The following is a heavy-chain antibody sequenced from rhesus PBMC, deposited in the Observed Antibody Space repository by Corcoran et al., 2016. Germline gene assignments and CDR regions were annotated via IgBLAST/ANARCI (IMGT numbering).Heavy chain of an antibody. CDR2: INCGGGSN. CDR3: AREIDYGVDS. J-gene: IGHJ6*01. CDR1: GYSISSNY. V-gene: IGHV4S14*01. Sequence: QVQLQESGPGLVKPSETLSLTCAVSGYSISSNYWNWIRQPPGKGLEWIGSINCGGGSNYLNPALKSRVTLSVDTAKNQFARKLSSVTAADTAVYYGAREIDYGVDSWGQGVVVTVSS.